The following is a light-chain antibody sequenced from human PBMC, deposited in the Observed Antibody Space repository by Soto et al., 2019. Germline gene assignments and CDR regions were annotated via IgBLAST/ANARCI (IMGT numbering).Light chain of an antibody. CDR1: QSVKSY. J-gene: IGKJ1*01. Sequence: EMVLTQSPATLSLSPGERATLSCRASQSVKSYLGWDQQKPGQAPRLLIYDVSKRATGIPARFSGSASGTDFTLAIGSLEPEDFAVYYYQQSNNWPWTFGQGNKVEVK. CDR3: QQSNNWPWT. CDR2: DVS. V-gene: IGKV3-11*01.